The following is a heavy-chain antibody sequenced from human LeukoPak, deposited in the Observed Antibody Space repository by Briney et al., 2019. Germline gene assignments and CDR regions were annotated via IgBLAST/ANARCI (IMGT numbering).Heavy chain of an antibody. D-gene: IGHD6-19*01. Sequence: ASVKVSCKASGYTFTGYYMHWVRQAPGQGLEWMGWINPNSGGTNYAQKFQGRVTMTRDTSISTAYMELSRLRSDDTAVYYCARDQGVEQGLVPKYYYYYGMDVWGQGTTVTVPS. J-gene: IGHJ6*02. CDR3: ARDQGVEQGLVPKYYYYYGMDV. V-gene: IGHV1-2*02. CDR1: GYTFTGYY. CDR2: INPNSGGT.